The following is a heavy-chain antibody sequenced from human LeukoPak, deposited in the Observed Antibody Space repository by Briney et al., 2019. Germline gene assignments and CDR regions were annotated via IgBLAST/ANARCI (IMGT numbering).Heavy chain of an antibody. V-gene: IGHV4-61*01. CDR1: GGSISGGRYY. CDR2: IYSSENT. CDR3: AREVRFCTGDTCYRWFDP. Sequence: SETLSLTCTVSGGSISGGRYYLAWIRQPPGKGLEWIGYIYSSENTYYNPSLNSRVTISVDTSKNQFSLKLSSVTAADTAVYYCAREVRFCTGDTCYRWFDPWGQGTLVTVSS. D-gene: IGHD2-15*01. J-gene: IGHJ5*02.